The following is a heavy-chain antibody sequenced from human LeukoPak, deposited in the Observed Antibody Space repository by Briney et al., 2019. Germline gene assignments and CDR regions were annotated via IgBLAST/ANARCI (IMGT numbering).Heavy chain of an antibody. CDR2: IKSKTDGGTT. D-gene: IGHD3-10*01. Sequence: GGSLRLSCAASGFTFSNAWMSWVRQAPGKGLEWVGRIKSKTDGGTTDYAAPVKGRFTISRDDSKNTLYLQMNSLKTEDTAVYYCTTDRRTHDYYGSGSYDFESFDYWGQGTLVTVSS. V-gene: IGHV3-15*01. CDR1: GFTFSNAW. J-gene: IGHJ4*02. CDR3: TTDRRTHDYYGSGSYDFESFDY.